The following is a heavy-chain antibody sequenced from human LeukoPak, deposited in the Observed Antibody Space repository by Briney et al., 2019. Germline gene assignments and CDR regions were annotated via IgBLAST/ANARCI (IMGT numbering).Heavy chain of an antibody. CDR1: GYTFTSYY. V-gene: IGHV7-4-1*02. J-gene: IGHJ3*02. D-gene: IGHD3-22*01. CDR2: INTNTGNP. Sequence: ASVKVSCKASGYTFTSYYMHWVRQAPGQGLEWMGWINTNTGNPTYAQGFTGRFVFSLDTSVSTAYLQISSLKAEDTAVYYCARDPDYYDSSPGAFDIWGQGTMVTVSS. CDR3: ARDPDYYDSSPGAFDI.